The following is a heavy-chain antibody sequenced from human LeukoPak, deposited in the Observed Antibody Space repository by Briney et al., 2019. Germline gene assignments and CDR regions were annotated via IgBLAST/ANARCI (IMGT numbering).Heavy chain of an antibody. Sequence: GGSLRLSCAASGFTFSNYAMNWVRQAPGKGLEWVANIKQDGSEKYYVDSVKGRFIISRDNAKNSLHLQMNSLRVEDMAVYYCARDGSGGSTQYNWFDPWGQGTLVTVSS. CDR2: IKQDGSEK. CDR1: GFTFSNYA. D-gene: IGHD1-26*01. V-gene: IGHV3-7*01. CDR3: ARDGSGGSTQYNWFDP. J-gene: IGHJ5*02.